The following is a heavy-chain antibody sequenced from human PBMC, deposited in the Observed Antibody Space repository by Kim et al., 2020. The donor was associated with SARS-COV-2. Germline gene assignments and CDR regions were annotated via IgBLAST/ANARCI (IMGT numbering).Heavy chain of an antibody. CDR1: GYNFLNYW. J-gene: IGHJ5*02. CDR3: ARCEAASGCRFDP. Sequence: GESLKISCQGSGYNFLNYWIGWVRQMPGRGLEWMGIIYGGDSETKYNPSFEDHVLISVDKSISTAYLQWGSLEASDTAMYYCARCEAASGCRFDPWGQGTLVTVSS. V-gene: IGHV5-51*01. CDR2: IYGGDSET. D-gene: IGHD1-26*01.